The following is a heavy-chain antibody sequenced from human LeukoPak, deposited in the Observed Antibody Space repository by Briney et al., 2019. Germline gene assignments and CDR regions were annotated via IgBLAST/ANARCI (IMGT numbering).Heavy chain of an antibody. D-gene: IGHD3-22*01. CDR1: GFTFSTYS. Sequence: GGSLRLSCAASGFTFSTYSMNWVRQAPGKGLEWVSYISSSSSTIYYADSVKGRFTISRDNAKNSLYLQMNSLRTEDTAVYYCARGSTYYDSSGQVPFDYWGQGTLVTVSS. J-gene: IGHJ4*02. V-gene: IGHV3-48*01. CDR2: ISSSSSTI. CDR3: ARGSTYYDSSGQVPFDY.